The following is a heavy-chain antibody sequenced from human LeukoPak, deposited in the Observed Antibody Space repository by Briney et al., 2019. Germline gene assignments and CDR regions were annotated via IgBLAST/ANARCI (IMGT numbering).Heavy chain of an antibody. CDR1: GFTFSNFA. CDR2: IVGSSST. D-gene: IGHD6-6*01. Sequence: HGGSLRLSCAASGFTFSNFAMTWVRQAPGKGLEWVSSIVGSSSTYYADSLKGRFTISRDNAKNSLYLQMNSLRAEDTAVYYCARCSGVFGSSGYWGQGTLVTVSS. CDR3: ARCSGVFGSSGY. V-gene: IGHV3-21*01. J-gene: IGHJ4*02.